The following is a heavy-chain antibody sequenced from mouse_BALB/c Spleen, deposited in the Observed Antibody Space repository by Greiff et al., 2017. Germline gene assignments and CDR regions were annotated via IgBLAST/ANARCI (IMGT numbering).Heavy chain of an antibody. CDR3: ARSYYDYDGFAY. V-gene: IGHV5-17*02. CDR1: GFPFSSFG. D-gene: IGHD2-4*01. J-gene: IGHJ3*01. CDR2: ISSGSSTI. Sequence: EVHLVASGGGLVQPGGSRKLSCAASGFPFSSFGMHWVRQAPEKGLAWVAYISSGSSTIYYADTVKGRFTISRDNPKNTLFLQMTSLRSEDTAMYYCARSYYDYDGFAYWGQGTLVTVSA.